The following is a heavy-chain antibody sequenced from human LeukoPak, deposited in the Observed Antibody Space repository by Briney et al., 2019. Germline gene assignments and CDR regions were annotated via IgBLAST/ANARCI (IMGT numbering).Heavy chain of an antibody. CDR2: VYYSGST. J-gene: IGHJ4*02. Sequence: SETLSLTCTVSGGSITSYYWSWIRQPPGKGLEWIGYVYYSGSTNYNPSLNSRVTISADTSKDQFSLKLNSVTAADTAVYYCAREGVSYYDRSGYHYWGQGTLVTVSS. V-gene: IGHV4-59*01. D-gene: IGHD3-22*01. CDR1: GGSITSYY. CDR3: AREGVSYYDRSGYHY.